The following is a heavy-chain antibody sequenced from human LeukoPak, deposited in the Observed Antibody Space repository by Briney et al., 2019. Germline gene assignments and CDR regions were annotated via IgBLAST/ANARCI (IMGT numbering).Heavy chain of an antibody. D-gene: IGHD1-1*01. V-gene: IGHV3-30-3*01. Sequence: GGSLRLSCAASGFTFSSYAMHWVRQAPGKGLEWVAVISYDGSNKYYADSVKGRFTISRDNSKNTLYLQMNSLRVDDTAVYYCAKDWYNSLNYFDYWGQGSLVTVS. CDR2: ISYDGSNK. CDR1: GFTFSSYA. CDR3: AKDWYNSLNYFDY. J-gene: IGHJ4*02.